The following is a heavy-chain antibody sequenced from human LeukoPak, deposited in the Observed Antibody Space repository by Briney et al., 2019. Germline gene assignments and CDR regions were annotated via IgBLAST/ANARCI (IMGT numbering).Heavy chain of an antibody. D-gene: IGHD6-25*01. CDR2: ISSHGGST. CDR3: ARGSGSGGVRYYFDY. Sequence: GGSLRLSCTASGFTFSSYAMHWVRQAPGKGLEYVSAISSHGGSTYYANSVKGRFTISRDNSKNTLYLQMGSLRAEDMAVYYCARGSGSGGVRYYFDYWGQGTLVTVSS. CDR1: GFTFSSYA. J-gene: IGHJ4*02. V-gene: IGHV3-64*01.